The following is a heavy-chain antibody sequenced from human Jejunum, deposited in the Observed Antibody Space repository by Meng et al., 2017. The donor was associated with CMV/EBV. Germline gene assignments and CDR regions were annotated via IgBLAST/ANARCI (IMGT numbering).Heavy chain of an antibody. V-gene: IGHV4-39*07. J-gene: IGHJ5*02. D-gene: IGHD5-18*01. CDR1: GSISSSTYY. CDR3: ARVPYTYGYGWLDP. CDR2: IYYSGNT. Sequence: GSISSSTYYWGWIRQPPEKGLEWIGNIYYSGNTYYNPSLKSRVTISVDTSKNQFSLSLTSVTAADTAVYYCARVPYTYGYGWLDPWGQGTRVTVSS.